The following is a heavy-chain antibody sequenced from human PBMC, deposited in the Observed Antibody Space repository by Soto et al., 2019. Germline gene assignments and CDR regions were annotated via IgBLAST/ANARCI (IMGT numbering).Heavy chain of an antibody. Sequence: EVQLLESGGGLVQPGGSLRLSCAASGFIFSTYGMSWVRQAPGKGLDWVSGIRGSGGKTYYADSVKGRFTISRDNSRSTLYLQMDSLRAEDTAVYYCAKDRRCTCETCSLSNDYWGQGTLVTVSS. D-gene: IGHD2-8*01. J-gene: IGHJ4*02. V-gene: IGHV3-23*01. CDR2: IRGSGGKT. CDR3: AKDRRCTCETCSLSNDY. CDR1: GFIFSTYG.